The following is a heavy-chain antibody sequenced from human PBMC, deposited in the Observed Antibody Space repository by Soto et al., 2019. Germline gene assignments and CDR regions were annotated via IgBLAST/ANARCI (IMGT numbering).Heavy chain of an antibody. CDR1: GFTVSNNY. D-gene: IGHD5-12*01. V-gene: IGHV3-53*01. CDR3: ARARYGYNFLYEPT. CDR2: IYSGGTT. J-gene: IGHJ4*02. Sequence: EVQLVESGGGLIQPGGSLRLSCAASGFTVSNNYMSWVRQAPGKGLEWVSVIYSGGTTYYADSVKGRFTISRDNSKNTVYLQMNRLRAEDTAVYYCARARYGYNFLYEPTWGQGTPVTVSS.